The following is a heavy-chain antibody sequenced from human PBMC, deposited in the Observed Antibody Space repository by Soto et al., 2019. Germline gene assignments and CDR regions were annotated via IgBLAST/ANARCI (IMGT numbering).Heavy chain of an antibody. CDR3: ARAKWHDGSGRVREFDY. CDR2: ISYDGRNT. D-gene: IGHD3-10*01. Sequence: PGGSLRLSCAASGFTFCGYGMHWVRQAPGKGLEWAAAISYDGRNTYYADSVQGRFAISRDNSKNTMYLQMNSLRVEDTAVYYCARAKWHDGSGRVREFDYWGQGALVTVSS. CDR1: GFTFCGYG. J-gene: IGHJ4*02. V-gene: IGHV3-33*01.